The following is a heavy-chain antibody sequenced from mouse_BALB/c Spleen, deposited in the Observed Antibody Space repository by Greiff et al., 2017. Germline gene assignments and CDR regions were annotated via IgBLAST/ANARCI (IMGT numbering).Heavy chain of an antibody. CDR2: ISSGSSTI. CDR3: ARSPYGNWFAY. V-gene: IGHV5-17*02. Sequence: EVQLVESGGGLVQPGGSRKLSCAASGFTFSSFGMHWVRQAPEKGLEWVAYISSGSSTIYYADTVKGRFTISRDNPKNTLFLQMTSLRSEDTAMYYCARSPYGNWFAYWGQGTLVTVSA. J-gene: IGHJ3*01. CDR1: GFTFSSFG. D-gene: IGHD2-10*02.